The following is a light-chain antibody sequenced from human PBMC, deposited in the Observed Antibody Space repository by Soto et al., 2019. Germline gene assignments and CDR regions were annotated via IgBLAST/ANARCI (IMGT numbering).Light chain of an antibody. Sequence: QSALTQPPSASGSPGQSVTISCTGTSSDVGAYDYVSWYQQHPGKVPKVMIYDVSKRPSGVPDSFSGSKSGNTASLTVSGLQADDEAIYYCSSFAGSNPVLFGGGTKLTVL. V-gene: IGLV2-8*01. CDR2: DVS. CDR3: SSFAGSNPVL. J-gene: IGLJ2*01. CDR1: SSDVGAYDY.